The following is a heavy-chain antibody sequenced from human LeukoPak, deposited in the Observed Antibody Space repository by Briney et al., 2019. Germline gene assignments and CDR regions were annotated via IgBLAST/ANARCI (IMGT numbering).Heavy chain of an antibody. D-gene: IGHD3-10*01. CDR3: ARDLSPVVRASPMGY. Sequence: GSLRLSCAASGFSFTSYGMHWVRQAPGKGLEWVALITYDGYYKYYSDSVKGRFTISSDTSKNTLYLQMNSLRAEDTAVYYCARDLSPVVRASPMGYWGQGTLVTVSS. CDR2: ITYDGYYK. J-gene: IGHJ4*02. CDR1: GFSFTSYG. V-gene: IGHV3-30*03.